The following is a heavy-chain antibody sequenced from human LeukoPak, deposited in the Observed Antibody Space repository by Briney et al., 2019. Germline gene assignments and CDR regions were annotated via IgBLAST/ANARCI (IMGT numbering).Heavy chain of an antibody. CDR2: ISSSSSYI. V-gene: IGHV3-21*01. CDR1: GFTFSSYS. D-gene: IGHD4-17*01. Sequence: PGGSLRLSCAASGFTFSSYSMNWVRQAPGKGLEWVSSISSSSSYIYYADSVKGRFTISRDNAKNSLYLQMNSLRAEDTAVYYCARLLTLSDPYGDAFDIWGQGTMVTVSS. J-gene: IGHJ3*02. CDR3: ARLLTLSDPYGDAFDI.